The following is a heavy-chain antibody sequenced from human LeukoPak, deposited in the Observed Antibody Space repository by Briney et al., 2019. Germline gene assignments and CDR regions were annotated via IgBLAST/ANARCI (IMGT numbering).Heavy chain of an antibody. Sequence: PSETLSLTCTVSGXSISSDYWNWIRQPPGKGLEWIGYIYYSGSATYNPSLNNRVTISVDRSKNQFSLRLSSVTAADTAVYYCARDPEMATPYYYGMDVWGQGTTVTVS. V-gene: IGHV4-59*01. CDR2: IYYSGSA. D-gene: IGHD5-24*01. J-gene: IGHJ6*02. CDR1: GXSISSDY. CDR3: ARDPEMATPYYYGMDV.